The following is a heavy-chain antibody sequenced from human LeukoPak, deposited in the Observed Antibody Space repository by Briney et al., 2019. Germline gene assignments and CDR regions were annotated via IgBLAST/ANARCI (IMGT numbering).Heavy chain of an antibody. J-gene: IGHJ4*02. CDR2: ISYDGSNK. CDR3: ARFYANEWALPH. V-gene: IGHV3-30*04. Sequence: GRSLRLSCAASGFTFSSYAMHWVRQAPGKGLEWVAVISYDGSNKYYADSVKGRSTISRDNSKNTLYLQMNSLRAEDTAVYYCARFYANEWALPHWGQGTLVTVSS. D-gene: IGHD1-26*01. CDR1: GFTFSSYA.